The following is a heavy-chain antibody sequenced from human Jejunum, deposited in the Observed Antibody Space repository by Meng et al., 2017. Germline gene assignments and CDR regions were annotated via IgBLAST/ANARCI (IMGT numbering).Heavy chain of an antibody. CDR1: GFSLSSSGVG. V-gene: IGHV2-5*01. Sequence: SGPTLVKPTQTLTLTCTFSGFSLSSSGVGVGWIRQPPGKAPEWLALIFWNDDKRYRPSLKSRLTITKDTSNNQVALTMTNMDPVDTATYYCAHRGSGSYYHYYFDYWGQGTLVTGYS. CDR2: IFWNDDK. CDR3: AHRGSGSYYHYYFDY. J-gene: IGHJ4*02. D-gene: IGHD3-10*01.